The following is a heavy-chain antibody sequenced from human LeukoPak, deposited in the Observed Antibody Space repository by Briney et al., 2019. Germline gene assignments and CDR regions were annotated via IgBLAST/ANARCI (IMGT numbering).Heavy chain of an antibody. V-gene: IGHV3-33*07. CDR3: ARDLKGPTPSSAFDI. J-gene: IGHJ3*02. CDR1: GFTFSRYR. D-gene: IGHD6-6*01. CDR2: IWYDGSYK. Sequence: GMALRLSCAASGFTFSRYRMYWVCPRPARVLEWVSFIWYDGSYKYYVDSVKGLFTISRDNSKNTLYLEMNSLRAEDTAVYYCARDLKGPTPSSAFDIWGQGTMVSVS.